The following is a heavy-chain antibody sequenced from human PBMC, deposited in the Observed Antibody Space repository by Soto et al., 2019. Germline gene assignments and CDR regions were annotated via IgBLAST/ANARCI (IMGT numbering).Heavy chain of an antibody. CDR2: ISSNGGST. CDR3: ARGSYGSGQIDY. J-gene: IGHJ4*02. Sequence: GGSLRLSCAASGFTFSSYAMHWVRQAPGKGLEYVSAISSNGGSTYYANSVKGRFTISRDNSKNTLYLQMGSLRAEDMAVYYCARGSYGSGQIDYWGQGTLVTVSS. V-gene: IGHV3-64*01. CDR1: GFTFSSYA. D-gene: IGHD3-10*01.